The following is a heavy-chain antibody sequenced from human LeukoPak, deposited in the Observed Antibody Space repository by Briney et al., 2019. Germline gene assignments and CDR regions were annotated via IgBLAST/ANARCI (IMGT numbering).Heavy chain of an antibody. D-gene: IGHD3-10*01. CDR2: LFGGGSST. V-gene: IGHV3-66*04. CDR1: GFSVSSNF. Sequence: PGGSLRLSCAASGFSVSSNFMSWVRQAPGKGLEWVSVLFGGGSSTYYADSVKGRFTISRDNSKNTVYLQMNSLRAEDTAVYYCARQQGFRGIQLESAFDIWGQGTLVTVST. CDR3: ARQQGFRGIQLESAFDI. J-gene: IGHJ3*02.